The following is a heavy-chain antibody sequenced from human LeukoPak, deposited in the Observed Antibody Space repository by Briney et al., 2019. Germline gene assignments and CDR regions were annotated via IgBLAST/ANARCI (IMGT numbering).Heavy chain of an antibody. CDR3: ARDITIFGVVIIPNYYYYMDV. CDR2: IKQDGSEK. J-gene: IGHJ6*03. V-gene: IGHV3-7*01. CDR1: GFTFSSYW. Sequence: GGSLRLSCAASGFTFSSYWMSWVRQAPGKGLEWVANIKQDGSEKYYVDSVKGRFTISRDNAKNSLYLQMNSLRAEDTAVYYCARDITIFGVVIIPNYYYYMDVRGKGTTVTVSS. D-gene: IGHD3-3*01.